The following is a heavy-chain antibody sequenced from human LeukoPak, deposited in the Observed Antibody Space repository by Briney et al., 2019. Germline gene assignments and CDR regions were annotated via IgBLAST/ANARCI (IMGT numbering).Heavy chain of an antibody. J-gene: IGHJ3*02. V-gene: IGHV3-30*03. CDR2: ISYDGSNK. Sequence: GGSLRLSCAASGFTFSSYGMHWVRQAPGKGLEWVAVISYDGSNKYYADSVKGRFTISRDNSKNTLYLQMNSLRPEDTAVYYCAREHYQNNGNPRGDAFDIWGQGTMVTVSS. D-gene: IGHD1-14*01. CDR1: GFTFSSYG. CDR3: AREHYQNNGNPRGDAFDI.